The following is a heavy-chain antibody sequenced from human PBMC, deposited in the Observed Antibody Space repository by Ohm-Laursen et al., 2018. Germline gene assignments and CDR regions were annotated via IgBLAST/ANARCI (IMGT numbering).Heavy chain of an antibody. J-gene: IGHJ3*01. CDR1: GGYISSSSYC. Sequence: SQTLSLTCTVSGGYISSSSYCWGWIRQPPGKGLEWIGNIYYSGSTYYNPSLRSRVSISIHTSQNQFSLKLSSVTATDTAVYYCARAFWNGYNDAFDVWGQGTMVTVSS. V-gene: IGHV4-39*01. D-gene: IGHD3-3*01. CDR2: IYYSGST. CDR3: ARAFWNGYNDAFDV.